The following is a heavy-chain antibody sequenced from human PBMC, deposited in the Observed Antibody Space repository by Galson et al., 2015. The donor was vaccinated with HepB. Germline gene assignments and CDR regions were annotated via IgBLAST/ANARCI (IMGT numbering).Heavy chain of an antibody. V-gene: IGHV3-30*18. CDR1: GFTFSSYG. D-gene: IGHD3-3*01. Sequence: SLRLSCAASGFTFSSYGMHWVRQAPGKGLEWVAVISYDGSNKYYADSVKGRFTISRDNSKNTLYLQMNSLRAEDTAVYYCAKEYYDFWSGYYHNLFDYWGQGTLVTVSS. CDR2: ISYDGSNK. J-gene: IGHJ4*02. CDR3: AKEYYDFWSGYYHNLFDY.